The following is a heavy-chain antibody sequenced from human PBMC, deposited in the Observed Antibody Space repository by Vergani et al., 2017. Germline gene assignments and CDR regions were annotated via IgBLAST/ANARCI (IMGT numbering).Heavy chain of an antibody. J-gene: IGHJ4*02. Sequence: QLQLQESGPGLVKPSETLSLTCSVSGDSITSRLDYWGWIRQTPGKGLEWIGSMYHSGTTYYNPSLKSRATLSVDTSMNQISLQVTSVTAADTAVYYCARHQIGRYTEYWGQGILVTVSS. D-gene: IGHD1-14*01. CDR1: GDSITSRLDY. V-gene: IGHV4-39*01. CDR3: ARHQIGRYTEY. CDR2: MYHSGTT.